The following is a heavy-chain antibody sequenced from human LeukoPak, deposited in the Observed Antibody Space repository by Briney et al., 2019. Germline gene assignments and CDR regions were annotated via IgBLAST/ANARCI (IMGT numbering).Heavy chain of an antibody. CDR2: IKQDGGEE. Sequence: GGSPRLSCAASGFIFNTYRMTWVRQALGKRLEWVASIKQDGGEEYYEDSVRGRFTISRDSAENSLYLQMNSLRAEDTAVYYCARLHSGRYYGDAFDIWGQGTMVIVSS. CDR1: GFIFNTYR. D-gene: IGHD1-26*01. V-gene: IGHV3-7*03. J-gene: IGHJ3*02. CDR3: ARLHSGRYYGDAFDI.